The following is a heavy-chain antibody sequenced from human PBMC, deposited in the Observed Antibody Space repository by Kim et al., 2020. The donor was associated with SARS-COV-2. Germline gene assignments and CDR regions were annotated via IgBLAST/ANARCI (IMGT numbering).Heavy chain of an antibody. CDR1: GYTFTSYA. Sequence: ASVKVSCKASGYTFTSYAMNWVRQAPGQGLEWMGWINTNTGNPTYAQGFTGRFVFSLDTTVSTAYLQISSLKAEDTAVYYCARSHARFRGQLIHYWGQGTLVTVSS. J-gene: IGHJ4*02. CDR3: ARSHARFRGQLIHY. CDR2: INTNTGNP. V-gene: IGHV7-4-1*02. D-gene: IGHD3-10*01.